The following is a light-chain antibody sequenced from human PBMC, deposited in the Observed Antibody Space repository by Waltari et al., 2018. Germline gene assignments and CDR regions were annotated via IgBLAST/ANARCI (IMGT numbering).Light chain of an antibody. CDR2: DVS. CDR1: SSDVGDYDY. CDR3: SSYAGSNNLV. Sequence: QSALTQPPSASGSLGQSVTISCTGTSSDVGDYDYVSWFQQHPGKAPKLMIYDVSKRPSGVPARLSGSKSGNTSSRTVSGLQAEDEADYYCSSYAGSNNLVFGSGTKVTVL. J-gene: IGLJ1*01. V-gene: IGLV2-8*01.